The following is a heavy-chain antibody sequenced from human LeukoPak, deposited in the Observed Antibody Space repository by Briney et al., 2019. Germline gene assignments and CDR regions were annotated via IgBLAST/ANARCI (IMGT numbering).Heavy chain of an antibody. J-gene: IGHJ4*02. Sequence: ASVKVSCKASGYTFTSYDINWVRQATGQGLEWMGWMNPNSGGTNYAQKFQGRVTMTRDTSISTAYMELSRLRSDDTAVFYCAKEGSGWYNDYWGQGTLVTVSS. CDR3: AKEGSGWYNDY. V-gene: IGHV1-2*02. CDR2: MNPNSGGT. CDR1: GYTFTSYD. D-gene: IGHD6-19*01.